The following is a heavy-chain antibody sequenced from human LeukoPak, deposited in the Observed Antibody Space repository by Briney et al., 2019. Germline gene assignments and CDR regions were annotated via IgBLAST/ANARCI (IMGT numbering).Heavy chain of an antibody. CDR3: ARATAGTTLFEGIDY. J-gene: IGHJ4*02. D-gene: IGHD1-1*01. CDR2: IYHSGAT. V-gene: IGHV4-38-2*02. Sequence: PSETLSLTCTVSGHSISSAHYWGWIRQPPGKGLEWIGSIYHSGATYYNPSLKSRVTISVDTSKNQFSLKLSSVTAADTAVYYCARATAGTTLFEGIDYWGQGTLVTASS. CDR1: GHSISSAHY.